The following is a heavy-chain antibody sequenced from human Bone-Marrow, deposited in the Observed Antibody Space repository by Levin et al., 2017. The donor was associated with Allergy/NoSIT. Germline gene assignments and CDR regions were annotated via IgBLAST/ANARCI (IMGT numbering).Heavy chain of an antibody. Sequence: SLKISCAASGFSFDDYAMHWVRQIPGKGLEWVAGITWNSGRIGYADFVKGRFSISRDNAKNSLYLQVNRLRGEDTALYFCAKGITTRATNLHEGFGVWGQGTAVTVSS. CDR3: AKGITTRATNLHEGFGV. J-gene: IGHJ6*01. CDR1: GFSFDDYA. CDR2: ITWNSGRI. D-gene: IGHD1-1*01. V-gene: IGHV3-9*01.